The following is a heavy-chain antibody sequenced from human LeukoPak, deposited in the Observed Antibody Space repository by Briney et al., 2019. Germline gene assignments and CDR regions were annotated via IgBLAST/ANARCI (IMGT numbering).Heavy chain of an antibody. D-gene: IGHD2-2*02. CDR1: GFTFSSYA. Sequence: GASLRLSCSGFTFSSYAISWVRQAPGKGLEWVSTISDSGSDTYYADSVKGRFTISRDNSKNTLYLQMKGLRAEDTAVYYCARTVGYCSSSSCYTGQINDYYYYGMDVWGQGTTVTVSS. CDR2: ISDSGSDT. CDR3: ARTVGYCSSSSCYTGQINDYYYYGMDV. V-gene: IGHV3-23*01. J-gene: IGHJ6*02.